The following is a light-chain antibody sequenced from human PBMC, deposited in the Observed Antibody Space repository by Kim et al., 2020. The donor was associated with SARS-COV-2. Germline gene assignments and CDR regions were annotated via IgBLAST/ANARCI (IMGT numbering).Light chain of an antibody. V-gene: IGLV3-9*01. Sequence: SVALGQTARITCGGDNIGSKNVHWYQQKPGQAPVLVIYRDTNRPSGIPERFSGSNSGNMATLTISRAQAGDEADYYCQVWDSSTAVFGGGTQLTVL. CDR3: QVWDSSTAV. J-gene: IGLJ3*02. CDR2: RDT. CDR1: NIGSKN.